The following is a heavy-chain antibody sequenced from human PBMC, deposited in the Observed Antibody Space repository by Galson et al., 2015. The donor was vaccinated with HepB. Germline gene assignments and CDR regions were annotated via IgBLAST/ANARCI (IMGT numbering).Heavy chain of an antibody. V-gene: IGHV1-8*01. J-gene: IGHJ3*02. CDR3: ARGEEGSGYYHDAFDI. D-gene: IGHD3-22*01. Sequence: QSGAEVKKPGASVKVSCKASGYTFTSYDINWVRQATGQGLEWMGWMNPNSGNTGYAQKFQGRVTMTRNTSISTAYMELSSLRSEDTAVYYCARGEEGSGYYHDAFDIWGQGTMVTVSS. CDR2: MNPNSGNT. CDR1: GYTFTSYD.